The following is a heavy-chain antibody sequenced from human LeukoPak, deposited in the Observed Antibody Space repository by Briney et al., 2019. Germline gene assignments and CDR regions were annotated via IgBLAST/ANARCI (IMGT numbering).Heavy chain of an antibody. CDR2: IYYSGSI. CDR3: ARKATTGPTKAAFDI. CDR1: GGSISSGDYY. J-gene: IGHJ3*02. V-gene: IGHV4-30-4*01. D-gene: IGHD4-17*01. Sequence: SSQTLSLTCIVSGGSISSGDYYWSWIRQPPGKGLEWIGHIYYSGSIYYNPSLKSRVTMSVDTSKNQFSLKLSSVTAVDTAVYYCARKATTGPTKAAFDIWGQGTMVTVSS.